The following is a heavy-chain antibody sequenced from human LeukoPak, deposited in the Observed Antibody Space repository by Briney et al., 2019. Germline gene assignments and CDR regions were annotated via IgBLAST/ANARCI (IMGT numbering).Heavy chain of an antibody. J-gene: IGHJ4*02. D-gene: IGHD2-2*01. CDR1: GFTFSSYG. CDR3: ANTVVPAANTDY. CDR2: IRYDGSNK. V-gene: IGHV3-30*02. Sequence: GGSLRLSCAAYGFTFSSYGMHWVRQAPGKGLEWVAFIRYDGSNKYYADSVKGRFTISRDNSKNTLYLQMTSLRAEDTAVYYCANTVVPAANTDYWGQGTLVTVSS.